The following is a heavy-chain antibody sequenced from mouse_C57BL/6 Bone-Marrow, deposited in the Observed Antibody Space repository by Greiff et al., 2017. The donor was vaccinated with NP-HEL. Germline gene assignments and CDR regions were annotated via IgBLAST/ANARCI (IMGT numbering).Heavy chain of an antibody. J-gene: IGHJ2*01. Sequence: VQLQQPGAELVKPGASVKMSCKASGYTFTSYWITWVKQRPGQGLEWIGDIYPGSGSTTYNEKFKSKATLTVDTSSSTAYMQLSSLTSEDSAVYYCAPYYYGSSSLGDWGQGTTLTVSS. D-gene: IGHD1-1*01. CDR3: APYYYGSSSLGD. V-gene: IGHV1-55*01. CDR2: IYPGSGST. CDR1: GYTFTSYW.